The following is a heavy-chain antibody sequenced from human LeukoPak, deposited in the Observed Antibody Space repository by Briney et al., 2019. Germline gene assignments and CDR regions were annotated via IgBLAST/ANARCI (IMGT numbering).Heavy chain of an antibody. CDR2: INPNSGGT. D-gene: IGHD6-13*01. CDR1: GYTFTGYY. Sequence: ASVKASCKASGYTFTGYYMHWVRQAPGQGLEWMGWINPNSGGTNYAQKFQGRVTMTRDTSISTAYMELSRLRSDGTAVYYCARESGIAENAFDIWGQGTMVTVSS. J-gene: IGHJ3*02. CDR3: ARESGIAENAFDI. V-gene: IGHV1-2*02.